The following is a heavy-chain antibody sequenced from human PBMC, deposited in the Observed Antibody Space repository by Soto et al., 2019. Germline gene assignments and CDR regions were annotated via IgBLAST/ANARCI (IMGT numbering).Heavy chain of an antibody. D-gene: IGHD3-3*01. J-gene: IGHJ5*02. Sequence: SETLSLTCSVSGGTISGYYWTWIRQPAGKGLEWIGRIYSSGNTMYNPSLQSRVTMSLDTSNNQFSLRLTFVTAADTAVYYCARGQRFSDWFDPWGQGTLVTVSS. CDR2: IYSSGNT. V-gene: IGHV4-4*07. CDR1: GGTISGYY. CDR3: ARGQRFSDWFDP.